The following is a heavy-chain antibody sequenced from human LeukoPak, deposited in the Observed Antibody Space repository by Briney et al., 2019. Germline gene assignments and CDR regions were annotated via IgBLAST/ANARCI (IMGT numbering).Heavy chain of an antibody. CDR3: ANLEMATVDY. CDR2: IYYSGST. CDR1: GGSVSNTGSY. V-gene: IGHV4-39*01. J-gene: IGHJ4*02. Sequence: SETLSLTCNVSGGSVSNTGSYWGWIRQPPGKGLEWIGSIYYSGSTYYNPSLKSRVTISVDTSKNQFSLKLSSATAADTAVYYCANLEMATVDYWGQGTLVTVSS. D-gene: IGHD5-24*01.